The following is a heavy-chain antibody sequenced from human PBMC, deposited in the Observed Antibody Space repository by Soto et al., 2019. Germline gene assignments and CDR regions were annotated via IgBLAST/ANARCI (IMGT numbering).Heavy chain of an antibody. D-gene: IGHD3-3*01. CDR2: IYHSGST. V-gene: IGHV4-4*02. Sequence: SETLSLTCAVSGGSISSSNWWSWVRQPPGKGLEWIGEIYHSGSTNYNPSLKSRVTISVDKSKNQFSLKLSSVTAADTAVYYCARPDYDFWSGPYSYYYGMDVWGQGTTVTVSS. CDR3: ARPDYDFWSGPYSYYYGMDV. J-gene: IGHJ6*02. CDR1: GGSISSSNW.